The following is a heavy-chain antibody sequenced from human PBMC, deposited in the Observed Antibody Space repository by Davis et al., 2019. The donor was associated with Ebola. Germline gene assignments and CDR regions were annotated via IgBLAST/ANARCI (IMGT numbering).Heavy chain of an antibody. D-gene: IGHD2-15*01. Sequence: AASVKVSCKASGYTFTSYGISWVRQAPGQGLEWMGIINPSGGSTSYAQKFQGRVTMTRDTSTSTVYMELSRLRSDDTAVYYCARDVGRCSGGSCYRYYYYYGMDVWGQGTTVTVSS. CDR1: GYTFTSYG. J-gene: IGHJ6*02. CDR2: INPSGGST. CDR3: ARDVGRCSGGSCYRYYYYYGMDV. V-gene: IGHV1-46*01.